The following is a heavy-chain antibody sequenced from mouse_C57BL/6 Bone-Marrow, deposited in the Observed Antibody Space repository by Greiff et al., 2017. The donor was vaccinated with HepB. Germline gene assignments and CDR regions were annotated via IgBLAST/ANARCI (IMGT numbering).Heavy chain of an antibody. D-gene: IGHD1-3*01. CDR2: IDPENGDT. CDR1: GFNIKDDY. J-gene: IGHJ2*01. V-gene: IGHV14-4*01. CDR3: TTLFFSSPYYFDY. Sequence: VQLQQSGAELVRPGASVKLSCTASGFNIKDDYMHWVKQRPEQGLEWIGWIDPENGDTEYASEFQGKATITADTSSNTAYLQLSSLTSEDTAVYYCTTLFFSSPYYFDYWGQGTTLTVSS.